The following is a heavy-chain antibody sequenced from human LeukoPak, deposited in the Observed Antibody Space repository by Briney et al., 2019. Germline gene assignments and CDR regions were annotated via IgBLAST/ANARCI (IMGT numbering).Heavy chain of an antibody. J-gene: IGHJ5*02. V-gene: IGHV4-34*01. CDR3: ARRGWRYRCRWFDP. CDR1: GGSFSGYY. CDR2: INHSGST. D-gene: IGHD2-8*01. Sequence: PSETLSLTCAVYGGSFSGYYWSWIRQLPGKGLEWIGEINHSGSTNYNPSLKSRVTISVDTSKNQFSLKLSSVTAADTAVYYCARRGWRYRCRWFDPWGQGTLVTVSS.